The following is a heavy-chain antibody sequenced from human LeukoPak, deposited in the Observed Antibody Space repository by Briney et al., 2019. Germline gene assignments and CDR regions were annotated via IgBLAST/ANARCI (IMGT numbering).Heavy chain of an antibody. CDR2: INPSGGST. J-gene: IGHJ3*02. CDR3: ARNVWGDAFDI. V-gene: IGHV1-46*01. CDR1: GYTFTSYY. D-gene: IGHD3-16*01. Sequence: GASVKVSCKASGYTFTSYYMHWVRQAPGQGLEWMGIINPSGGSTSYAQKFQGRVTITADESTSTAYMELSSLRSEDTAVYYCARNVWGDAFDIWGQGTMVTVSS.